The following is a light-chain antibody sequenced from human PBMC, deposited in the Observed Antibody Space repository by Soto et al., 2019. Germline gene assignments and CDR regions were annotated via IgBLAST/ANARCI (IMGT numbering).Light chain of an antibody. CDR3: QQSYCRFT. V-gene: IGKV1-39*01. CDR2: AAS. Sequence: DIQMTQSPSSLSASVGDRVTITCRASQSISSYLNWYQQKPGKAPKLLIYAASSLQSGVPSRFSGSGSGTDFTLNISSLQPEDVATYYCQQSYCRFTFGPGTKVDIK. J-gene: IGKJ3*01. CDR1: QSISSY.